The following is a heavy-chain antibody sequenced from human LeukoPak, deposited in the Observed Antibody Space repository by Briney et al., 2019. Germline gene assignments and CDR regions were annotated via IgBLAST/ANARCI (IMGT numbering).Heavy chain of an antibody. CDR3: VRGRYSSGWYRDKNWFDP. CDR2: IYHSGTT. D-gene: IGHD6-19*01. V-gene: IGHV4-30-4*07. J-gene: IGHJ5*02. CDR1: GVSISRGGYA. Sequence: SETLSLTCAVSGVSISRGGYAWNWIRQPPGKGLEWIAYIYHSGTTYYNPSLKSRATISVDTSKNQFSLKPSSVTAADTAVYYCVRGRYSSGWYRDKNWFDPWGQGTPVTVSS.